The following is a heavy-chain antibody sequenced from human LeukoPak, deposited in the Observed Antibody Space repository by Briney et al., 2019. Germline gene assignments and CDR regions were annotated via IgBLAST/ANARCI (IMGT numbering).Heavy chain of an antibody. CDR2: ISGSGGST. Sequence: GGSLRLSCAASRFTFSSYAMSWVRQAPGKGLEWVSAISGSGGSTYYADSVKGRFTISRENAKNSLYLQMNSLRAGDTAVYYCARGAAGTGPPQVWGQGTTVTVSS. V-gene: IGHV3-23*01. CDR1: RFTFSSYA. D-gene: IGHD6-13*01. J-gene: IGHJ6*02. CDR3: ARGAAGTGPPQV.